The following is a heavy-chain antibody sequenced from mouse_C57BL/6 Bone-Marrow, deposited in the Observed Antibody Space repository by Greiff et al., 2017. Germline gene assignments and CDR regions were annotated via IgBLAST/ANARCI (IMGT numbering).Heavy chain of an antibody. V-gene: IGHV5-4*03. J-gene: IGHJ3*01. D-gene: IGHD2-4*01. Sequence: EVKLVESGGGLVKPGGSLKLSCAASGFTFSSYAMSWVRQTPEKRLEWVASISDGGSYTYYPDNVKGRFTISRDNAKNNQYLQMSHLKSEDTAMYYCARGEGYDDDGFAYWGQGTLVTVSA. CDR2: ISDGGSYT. CDR3: ARGEGYDDDGFAY. CDR1: GFTFSSYA.